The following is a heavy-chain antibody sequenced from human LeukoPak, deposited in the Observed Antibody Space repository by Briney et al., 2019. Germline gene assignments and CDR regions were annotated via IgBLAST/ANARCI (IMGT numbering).Heavy chain of an antibody. CDR2: IWYDGSKK. V-gene: IGHV3-33*01. J-gene: IGHJ4*02. CDR3: ARYNTGSVDY. D-gene: IGHD2-8*02. Sequence: GGSLRLSSAASVFTFSIYAMHCFRGAPGKGLEWVAVIWYDGSKKYYADSVKGRFTISRDNSKNTLYLQMDSLRAEDTAVYYCARYNTGSVDYWGQGTLVTVSS. CDR1: VFTFSIYA.